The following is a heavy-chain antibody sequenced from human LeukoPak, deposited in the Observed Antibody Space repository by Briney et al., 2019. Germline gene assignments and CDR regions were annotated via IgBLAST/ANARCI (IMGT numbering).Heavy chain of an antibody. V-gene: IGHV4-59*01. CDR2: IYYSGST. D-gene: IGHD6-19*01. J-gene: IGHJ4*02. CDR3: ARSIQYSSGWYSSPGYFDY. Sequence: SETLSLTCTVSGGSISSYYWSWIRQPPGKGLEWIGYIYYSGSTNYNPSLKSRVTISVDTSKNQFSLKLSSVTAADTAVYYCARSIQYSSGWYSSPGYFDYWGQGTLVTVSS. CDR1: GGSISSYY.